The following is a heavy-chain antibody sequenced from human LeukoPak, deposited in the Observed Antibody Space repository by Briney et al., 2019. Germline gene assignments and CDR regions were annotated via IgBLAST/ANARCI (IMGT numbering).Heavy chain of an antibody. V-gene: IGHV1-2*02. D-gene: IGHD2-15*01. CDR1: GYTFTSYY. CDR2: INPNSGGT. J-gene: IGHJ4*02. CDR3: ARDYVRYCSGGSCYPGY. Sequence: GASVKVSCKASGYTFTSYYMHWVRQAPGQGLEWMGWINPNSGGTNYAQKFQGRVTMTRDTSISTAYMELRRLRSDDTAVYYCARDYVRYCSGGSCYPGYWGQGTLVTVSS.